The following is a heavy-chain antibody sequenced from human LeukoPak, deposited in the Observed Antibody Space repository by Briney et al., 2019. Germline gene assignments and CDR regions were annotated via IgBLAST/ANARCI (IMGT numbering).Heavy chain of an antibody. Sequence: GGSLRLSCAASGFTFSSYEMNWVRQAPGKGLEWVSYISSSDSTIYYADSVKGRFTISRDNAKNSLYLQINSLRAEDTAVYYCARGYTRSQGTFDIWGQGQWSPSLQ. D-gene: IGHD5-18*01. CDR2: ISSSDSTI. CDR1: GFTFSSYE. V-gene: IGHV3-48*03. J-gene: IGHJ3*02. CDR3: ARGYTRSQGTFDI.